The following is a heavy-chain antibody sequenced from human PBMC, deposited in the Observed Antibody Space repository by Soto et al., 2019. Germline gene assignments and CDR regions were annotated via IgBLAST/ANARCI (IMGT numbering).Heavy chain of an antibody. CDR3: AKDLLLWFGESHWFDP. Sequence: PGGSLRLSCAASGFTFNNAWVNWVRQAPGKGLEWVSAISGSGGSTYYADSVKGRFTISRDNSKNTLYLQMNSLRAEDTAVYYCAKDLLLWFGESHWFDPWGQGTLVTVSS. V-gene: IGHV3-23*01. D-gene: IGHD3-10*01. CDR2: ISGSGGST. CDR1: GFTFNNAW. J-gene: IGHJ5*02.